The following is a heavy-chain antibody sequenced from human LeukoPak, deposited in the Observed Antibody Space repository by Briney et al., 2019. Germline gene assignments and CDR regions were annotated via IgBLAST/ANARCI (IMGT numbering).Heavy chain of an antibody. CDR2: INPSGGST. J-gene: IGHJ4*02. D-gene: IGHD3-22*01. V-gene: IGHV1-46*02. CDR1: GYTFNSHD. Sequence: GASVKVSCKASGYTFNSHDINWVRQAPGQGLEWMGIINPSGGSTSYAQKFQGRVTMTRDTSTSTVYMELSSLRSEDTAVYYCARVNYYDSLDYWGQGTLVTVSS. CDR3: ARVNYYDSLDY.